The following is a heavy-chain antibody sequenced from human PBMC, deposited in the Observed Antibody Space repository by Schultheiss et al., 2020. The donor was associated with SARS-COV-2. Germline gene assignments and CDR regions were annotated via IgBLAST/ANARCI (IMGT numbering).Heavy chain of an antibody. CDR1: GASFSNYY. J-gene: IGHJ6*02. V-gene: IGHV4-34*01. Sequence: SETLSLTCADYGASFSNYYWNWVRQPPGKGLEWIGEISQTEGTSYNPSLRSRVTISEDTSRNQFSLRVRSVTAADTAVYYCARHLLKPLGHRGYCSSTSCYLYYGMDVWGQGTTVTVSS. D-gene: IGHD2-2*01. CDR3: ARHLLKPLGHRGYCSSTSCYLYYGMDV. CDR2: ISQTEGT.